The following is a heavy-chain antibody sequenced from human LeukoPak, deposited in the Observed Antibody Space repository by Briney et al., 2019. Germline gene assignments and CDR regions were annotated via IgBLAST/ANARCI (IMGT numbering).Heavy chain of an antibody. J-gene: IGHJ4*02. CDR2: LYSDGNT. D-gene: IGHD1-14*01. CDR3: ARGVEPLAANTLAY. V-gene: IGHV3-53*01. CDR1: GFTVITND. Sequence: GGFLRLSCAASGFTVITNDMTWVRQAPGKGREWVSVLYSDGNTKYADSVQGRFTISRDNSKNTLYLEMNSLSPDDTAVYYCARGVEPLAANTLAYWGQGTLVTVSS.